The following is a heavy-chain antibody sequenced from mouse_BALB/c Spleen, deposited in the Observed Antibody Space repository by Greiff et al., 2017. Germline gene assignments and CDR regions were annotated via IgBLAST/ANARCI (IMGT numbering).Heavy chain of an antibody. V-gene: IGHV5-6*01. Sequence: EVKLMESGGDLVKPGGSLKLSCAASGFTFSSYGMSWVRQTPDKRLEWVATISSGGSYTYYPDSVKGRFTISRDNAKNTLYLQMSSLKSEDTAMYYCARAGDGNYEGFAYWGQGTLVTVSA. CDR3: ARAGDGNYEGFAY. D-gene: IGHD2-1*01. CDR1: GFTFSSYG. J-gene: IGHJ3*01. CDR2: ISSGGSYT.